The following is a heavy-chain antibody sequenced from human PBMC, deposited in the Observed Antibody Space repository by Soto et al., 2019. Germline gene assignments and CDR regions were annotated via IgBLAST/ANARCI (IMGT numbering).Heavy chain of an antibody. J-gene: IGHJ5*02. CDR1: GGSSSTFY. CDR2: TSPTATT. V-gene: IGHV4-4*07. D-gene: IGHD1-20*01. CDR3: AREITENWLDT. Sequence: SETLSLTCTVSGGSSSTFYWTWIQQVAGKGLEWVGRTSPTATTNYNPSLKSRATVSLDTSKNQLSLKLSSVPAAATSVYCSAREITENWLDTWGQGTLVTVSS.